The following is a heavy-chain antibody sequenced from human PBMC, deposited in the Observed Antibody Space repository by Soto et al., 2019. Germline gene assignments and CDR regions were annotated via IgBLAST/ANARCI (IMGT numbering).Heavy chain of an antibody. CDR1: GFTFSSYG. D-gene: IGHD3-3*01. CDR2: ISYDGSNK. Sequence: GGSLRLSCASSGFTFSSYGMHWVRQAPGKGLEWVAVISYDGSNKYYADSVKGRFTISRDNSKNTLYLQMNSLRAEDTAVYYCARALYYDFWSGYYDYYYYGMDVWGQGTTVTVSS. V-gene: IGHV3-30*03. CDR3: ARALYYDFWSGYYDYYYYGMDV. J-gene: IGHJ6*02.